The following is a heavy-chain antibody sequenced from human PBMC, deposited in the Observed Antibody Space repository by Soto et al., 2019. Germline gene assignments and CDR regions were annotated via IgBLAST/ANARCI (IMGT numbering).Heavy chain of an antibody. V-gene: IGHV4-34*01. J-gene: IGHJ4*02. CDR3: ARVHSSSYHYFDY. CDR1: GGSFSGYY. Sequence: PSETLSLTCTVYGGSFSGYYWSWIRQPPGKGLEWIGEINYSGSTNYNPSLKSRVTISVDTSKNQFSLKLNSVTAADTAVYYCARVHSSSYHYFDYWGQGTLVTVSS. CDR2: INYSGST. D-gene: IGHD6-13*01.